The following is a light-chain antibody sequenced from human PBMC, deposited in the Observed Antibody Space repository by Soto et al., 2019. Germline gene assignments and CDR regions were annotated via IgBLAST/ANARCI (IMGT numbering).Light chain of an antibody. CDR3: MQGTHWPPWT. Sequence: DVVMTQSPLSLPVTLGQPASISCRSNQSLLSSDGNSYLNWFQQRPGQSPRRLTYKVSIRDSGVPDRFSGSGSGTEFTLKISSVEAEDVGIYYCMQGTHWPPWTFGQGTKVEIK. CDR1: QSLLSSDGNSY. CDR2: KVS. V-gene: IGKV2-30*01. J-gene: IGKJ1*01.